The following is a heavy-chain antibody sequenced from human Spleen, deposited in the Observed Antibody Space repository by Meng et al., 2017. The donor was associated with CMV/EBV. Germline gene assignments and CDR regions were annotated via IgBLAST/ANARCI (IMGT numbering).Heavy chain of an antibody. CDR3: AHHDSGPFYGDS. J-gene: IGHJ4*02. Sequence: LTCAVYGGSFSGYYCNWIRQPPGKGLEWIGEINHSGNTNYNPSLKSRVTMSVDRSKTQFSLNLNSVTAADTAVYYCAHHDSGPFYGDSWGQGTLVTVSS. CDR1: GGSFSGYY. V-gene: IGHV4-34*01. D-gene: IGHD3-22*01. CDR2: INHSGNT.